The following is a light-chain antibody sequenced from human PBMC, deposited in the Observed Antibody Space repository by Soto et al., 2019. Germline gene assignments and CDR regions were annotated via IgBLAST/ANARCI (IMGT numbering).Light chain of an antibody. CDR3: QQYNNWPPIT. J-gene: IGKJ5*01. Sequence: EIVLTQSPGTLSLSPGERATLSCRASQSVSNNYLAWYQQKPGQAPRLLIYGASTRATGIPARFRGSGSETEFTLIISSLQSEDFAVYYCQQYNNWPPITLGQGTRLEIK. CDR2: GAS. V-gene: IGKV3-15*01. CDR1: QSVSNN.